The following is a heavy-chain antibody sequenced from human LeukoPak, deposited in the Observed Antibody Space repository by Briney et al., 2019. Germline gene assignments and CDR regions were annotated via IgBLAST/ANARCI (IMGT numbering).Heavy chain of an antibody. Sequence: GGSLRLSCAASGFTFSSYAMSWVLQAPGRGLEWVSDISGSGGSTYYTDSVKGRFTISRDNSKNMLYLQMTSLRAEDTAVYYCAKDTALMTVTTYDYWGQGTLVTVSS. V-gene: IGHV3-23*01. CDR1: GFTFSSYA. D-gene: IGHD4-17*01. CDR2: ISGSGGST. CDR3: AKDTALMTVTTYDY. J-gene: IGHJ4*02.